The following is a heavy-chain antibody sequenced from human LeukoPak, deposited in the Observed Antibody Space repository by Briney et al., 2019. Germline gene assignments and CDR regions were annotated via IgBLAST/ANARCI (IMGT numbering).Heavy chain of an antibody. Sequence: PGRSLRLSCTASGFTFGDYAMSWVRQAPGKGLEWVGFIRSKAYGGTTEYAASVKGRFTISRDDSKSITYLQMNSLKTEDTAVYYCTRDRSEINYYGSGSYYYWGQGTLVTVSS. CDR1: GFTFGDYA. D-gene: IGHD3-10*01. CDR2: IRSKAYGGTT. V-gene: IGHV3-49*04. CDR3: TRDRSEINYYGSGSYYY. J-gene: IGHJ4*02.